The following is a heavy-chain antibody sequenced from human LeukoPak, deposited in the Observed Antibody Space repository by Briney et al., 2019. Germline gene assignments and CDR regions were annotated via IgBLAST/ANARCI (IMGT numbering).Heavy chain of an antibody. J-gene: IGHJ3*02. D-gene: IGHD1-26*01. CDR2: ISAYNGNT. V-gene: IGHV1-18*01. CDR1: GYTFTSYG. CDR3: ARDRAGATAWDAFDI. Sequence: ASVKVSCKASGYTFTSYGISWVRQAPGQGLEWMGWISAYNGNTNYAQKLQGRVTMTTDTSTSTAYMELRSLRSDDTAVYYYARDRAGATAWDAFDIWGQGTMVTVSS.